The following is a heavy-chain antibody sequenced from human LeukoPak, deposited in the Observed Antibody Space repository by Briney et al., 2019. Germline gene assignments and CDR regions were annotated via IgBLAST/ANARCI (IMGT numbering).Heavy chain of an antibody. J-gene: IGHJ4*02. CDR3: ARALTVEMATNPPGY. V-gene: IGHV3-33*01. Sequence: PGGSLRLSCAASGFTFSSYGMHWVRQAPGKGLEWVAVIWYDGTNKYYADSVKGRFTISRDNSKNTLYLQMNSLRAEDTAVYYCARALTVEMATNPPGYWGQGTLVTVSS. CDR2: IWYDGTNK. CDR1: GFTFSSYG. D-gene: IGHD5-24*01.